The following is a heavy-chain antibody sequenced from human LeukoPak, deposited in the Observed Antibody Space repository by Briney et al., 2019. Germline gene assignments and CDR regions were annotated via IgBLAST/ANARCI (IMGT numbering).Heavy chain of an antibody. D-gene: IGHD3-22*01. Sequence: ASVKVSCKASGYTFTSYDINWVRQATGQGLEWMGWMNPNSGNTGYAQRFQGRVTMTRNTSISTAYMELSSLRSEDTAVYYCARVRYYYDSSDYRTTHDYWGQGTLVTVSS. CDR1: GYTFTSYD. V-gene: IGHV1-8*01. J-gene: IGHJ4*02. CDR3: ARVRYYYDSSDYRTTHDY. CDR2: MNPNSGNT.